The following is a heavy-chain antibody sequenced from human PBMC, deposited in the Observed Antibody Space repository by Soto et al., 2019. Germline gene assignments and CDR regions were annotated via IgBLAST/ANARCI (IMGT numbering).Heavy chain of an antibody. V-gene: IGHV4-31*03. Sequence: SETLALTCTVSGDSISSGGSYWTLILQHLGKGLEWIGYTYYIGSPYYNPSLQIRVTISVDTSKNQVSLKLSSVTAANTAVYYCARAGGTVAAINFYGLDVWGQGTTVTVSS. J-gene: IGHJ6*02. CDR3: ARAGGTVAAINFYGLDV. D-gene: IGHD1-1*01. CDR2: TYYIGSP. CDR1: GDSISSGGSY.